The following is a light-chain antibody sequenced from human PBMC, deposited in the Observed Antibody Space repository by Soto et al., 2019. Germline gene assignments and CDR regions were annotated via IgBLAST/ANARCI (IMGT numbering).Light chain of an antibody. J-gene: IGKJ4*01. V-gene: IGKV3-15*01. CDR1: QGVSSN. CDR3: QQCTNWPPLT. Sequence: EIVMTQSPATLSVSPGERATLSCRASQGVSSNLAWYQQKPGQAPRLLIYGASSRATGIPARFSGSGSGTEFTLTISSLQSEDFAVYYCQQCTNWPPLTFGGGTKVEIK. CDR2: GAS.